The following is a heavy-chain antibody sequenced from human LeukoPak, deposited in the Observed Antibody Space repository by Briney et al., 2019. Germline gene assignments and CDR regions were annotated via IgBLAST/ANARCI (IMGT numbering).Heavy chain of an antibody. CDR2: IYYSGST. Sequence: SETLSLTCTVSGGSISSSYYYWGWIRQPPGKGLEWIGSIYYSGSTYYNPSLKSRVTISVDTSKNQFSLKLRSVTAADTAVYYCARDSVMDVWGQGTTVTVSS. CDR1: GGSISSSYYY. J-gene: IGHJ6*02. CDR3: ARDSVMDV. V-gene: IGHV4-39*02.